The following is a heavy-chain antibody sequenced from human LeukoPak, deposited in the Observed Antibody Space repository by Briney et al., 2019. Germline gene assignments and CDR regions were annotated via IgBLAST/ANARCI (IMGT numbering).Heavy chain of an antibody. Sequence: SETLSLTCADYGGSFSGYYWSWIRQPPGKGLKWIGEINHSGSTNYNPSLKSRVTISVDTSKNQFSLKLSSVTAADTAVYYCARVEAHRERWLQHFDYWGQGTLVTVSS. CDR1: GGSFSGYY. D-gene: IGHD5-24*01. CDR2: INHSGST. V-gene: IGHV4-34*01. J-gene: IGHJ4*02. CDR3: ARVEAHRERWLQHFDY.